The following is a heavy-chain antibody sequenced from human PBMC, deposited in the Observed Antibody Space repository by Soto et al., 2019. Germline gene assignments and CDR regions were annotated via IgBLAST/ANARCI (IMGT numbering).Heavy chain of an antibody. CDR2: TYYRSKWYN. V-gene: IGHV6-1*01. CDR3: ARDFRTPDSNSWFNWFDP. Sequence: SQTLSLTCAISGDTVSSDSAAWNWIRQSPSRGLEWLGRTYYRSKWYNDYAVSVKSRIIINPDASRNQFSLHLNSVTPDDTAVYYCARDFRTPDSNSWFNWFDPWGQGILVTVSS. D-gene: IGHD3-10*01. CDR1: GDTVSSDSAA. J-gene: IGHJ5*02.